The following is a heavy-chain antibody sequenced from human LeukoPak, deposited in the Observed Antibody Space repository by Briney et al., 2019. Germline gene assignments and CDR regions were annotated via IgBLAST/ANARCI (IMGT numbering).Heavy chain of an antibody. CDR2: ISSSSSTI. CDR3: ARRFGAARDDYMDV. J-gene: IGHJ6*03. D-gene: IGHD3-16*01. CDR1: GFTFSSYS. Sequence: GGSLRLSCAASGFTFSSYSMNWVRQAPGKGLGWVSYISSSSSTIFYADSVEGRFTISRDNAKNSLYLQMNSLRAEDTAVYYCARRFGAARDDYMDVWGKGTTVTVSS. V-gene: IGHV3-48*01.